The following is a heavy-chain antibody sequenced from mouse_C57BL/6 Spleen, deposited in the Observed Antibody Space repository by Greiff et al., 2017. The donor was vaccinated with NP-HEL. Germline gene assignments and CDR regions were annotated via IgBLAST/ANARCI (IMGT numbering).Heavy chain of an antibody. D-gene: IGHD2-4*01. CDR1: GYTFTSYW. V-gene: IGHV1-72*01. Sequence: QVQLKQPGAELVKPGASVKLSCKASGYTFTSYWMHWVKQRPGRGLEWIGRIDPNSGGTKYNEKFKSKATLTVDKPSSTAYMQLSSLTSEDSAVYYCARGGLYDYDVWFAYWGQGTLVTVSA. J-gene: IGHJ3*01. CDR3: ARGGLYDYDVWFAY. CDR2: IDPNSGGT.